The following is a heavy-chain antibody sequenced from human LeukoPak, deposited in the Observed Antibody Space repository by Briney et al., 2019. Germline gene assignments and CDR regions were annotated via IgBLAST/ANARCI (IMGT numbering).Heavy chain of an antibody. Sequence: GGSLRLSCAASGFTFSSYSMNWVRQAPGKGLEWVSYISGSGSTIDYADSVKGRFTISRDNAKNSLYLQMNSLRAEDTAVYYCARGPVIAAATYYFDYWGQGTLVTVSS. V-gene: IGHV3-48*04. CDR2: ISGSGSTI. J-gene: IGHJ4*02. CDR1: GFTFSSYS. CDR3: ARGPVIAAATYYFDY. D-gene: IGHD6-13*01.